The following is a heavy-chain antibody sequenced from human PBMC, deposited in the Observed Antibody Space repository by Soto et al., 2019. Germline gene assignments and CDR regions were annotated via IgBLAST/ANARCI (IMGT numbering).Heavy chain of an antibody. Sequence: QVQLVESGGGVVQPRRSLRLSCAASGFTFRNYGMHWAGQAPGRGREWVAFISYDGINTYYEDSVKGRFTISRDSSKSTLSLQMNSLGPGDTAVYYCAKVRLTEKGEFDYWGQGTLVTVSS. CDR2: ISYDGINT. CDR3: AKVRLTEKGEFDY. J-gene: IGHJ4*02. V-gene: IGHV3-30*18. CDR1: GFTFRNYG. D-gene: IGHD1-26*01.